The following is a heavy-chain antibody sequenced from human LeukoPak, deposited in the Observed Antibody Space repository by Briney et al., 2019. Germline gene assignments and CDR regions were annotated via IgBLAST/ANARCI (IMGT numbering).Heavy chain of an antibody. J-gene: IGHJ4*02. CDR2: ISASNGNT. V-gene: IGHV1-18*01. CDR1: GYTFTSYG. CDR3: ARDASYYDSRGYLHPFDY. Sequence: GASVNVSGKASGYTFTSYGFTWVRPAPRQGLEGLGWISASNGNTNHAQKLQGRVTMTADSSTSTAYMELRSLRSDDTAVYYCARDASYYDSRGYLHPFDYWGQGTLVTVSS. D-gene: IGHD3-22*01.